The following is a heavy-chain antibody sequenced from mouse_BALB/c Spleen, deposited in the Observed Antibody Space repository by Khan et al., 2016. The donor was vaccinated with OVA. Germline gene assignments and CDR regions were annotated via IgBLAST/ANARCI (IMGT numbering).Heavy chain of an antibody. CDR1: GFTFRNYG. CDR3: TSNLTGSVAY. Sequence: EVELVESGGDLVKPGGSLKLSCAASGFTFRNYGMSWVRQTPDKRLEWVATISSDGTYTYYPDSVKGRFTISRNNAKNTLYLQMSSLKSEDTAMYYCTSNLTGSVAYWGQGTLVTVSA. V-gene: IGHV5-6*01. CDR2: ISSDGTYT. D-gene: IGHD4-1*01. J-gene: IGHJ3*01.